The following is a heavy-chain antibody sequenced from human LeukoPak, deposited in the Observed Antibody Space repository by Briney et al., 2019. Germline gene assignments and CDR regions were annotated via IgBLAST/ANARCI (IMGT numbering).Heavy chain of an antibody. D-gene: IGHD2-2*02. CDR3: ARGLGLYDYYYYMDV. CDR2: ISSNGNT. J-gene: IGHJ6*03. CDR1: GVSINSRYYD. V-gene: IGHV4-39*07. Sequence: PSETLSLTCSVSGVSINSRYYDWWGWIRQPPGKGLEWIGSISSNGNTYYKPSLRTRVTISLDTSKNQFSLKLSSVTAADTAVYYCARGLGLYDYYYYMDVWGKGTTVTVSS.